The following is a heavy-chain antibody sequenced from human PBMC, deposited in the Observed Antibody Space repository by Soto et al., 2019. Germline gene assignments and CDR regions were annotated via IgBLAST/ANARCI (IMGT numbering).Heavy chain of an antibody. CDR1: GFTFSSYA. CDR2: ISYDGSNK. V-gene: IGHV3-30-3*01. CDR3: ARVGYSSSWYAILGAFDI. D-gene: IGHD6-13*01. Sequence: QVQLVESGGGVVQPGRSLRLSCAASGFTFSSYAMHWVRQAPGKGLEWVAVISYDGSNKYYADSVKGRFTISRDNSKNARYLQMNSLRAEDTAVYYCARVGYSSSWYAILGAFDIWGQGTMVTVSS. J-gene: IGHJ3*02.